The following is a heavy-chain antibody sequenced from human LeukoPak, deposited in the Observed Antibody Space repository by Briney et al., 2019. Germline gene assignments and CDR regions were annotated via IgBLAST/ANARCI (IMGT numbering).Heavy chain of an antibody. J-gene: IGHJ4*02. CDR2: ISTISSTI. CDR3: ARDVNGYSSTWYDY. D-gene: IGHD6-13*01. Sequence: GGSLRLSCAASGFTFSSYEMNWVRQAPGKGLEWVSYISTISSTIYYADSVKGRFTISRDNAKNSLYLQMNSLRAEDTAVYYCARDVNGYSSTWYDYWGQGTLVTVSS. V-gene: IGHV3-48*01. CDR1: GFTFSSYE.